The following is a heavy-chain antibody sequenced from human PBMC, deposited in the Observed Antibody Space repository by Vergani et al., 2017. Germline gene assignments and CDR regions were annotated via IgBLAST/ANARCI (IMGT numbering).Heavy chain of an antibody. V-gene: IGHV4-38-2*01. D-gene: IGHD6-13*01. CDR3: ARPGSSSCYPVSWYFDL. CDR1: GYSISSGYY. J-gene: IGHJ2*01. Sequence: QVQLQESGPGLVKPSETLSLTCAVSGYSISSGYYWGWIRQPPGKGLEWSGSIYHSGSTYYNPSLKSRVTISVDTSKNQFSLKLSSVTAAATAVYYCARPGSSSCYPVSWYFDLWGRGTLVTVSS. CDR2: IYHSGST.